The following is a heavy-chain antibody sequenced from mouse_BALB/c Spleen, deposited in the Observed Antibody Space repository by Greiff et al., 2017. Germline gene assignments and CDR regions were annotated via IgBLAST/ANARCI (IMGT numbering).Heavy chain of an antibody. J-gene: IGHJ1*01. CDR3: VRHGYPGYWYFDV. D-gene: IGHD1-2*01. Sequence: VQLQQSGPGLVAPSQSLSITCTVSGFSLTSYDISWIRQPPGKGLEWLGVIWTGGGTNYNSAFMSRLSISKDNSKSQVFLKMNSLQTDDTAIYYCVRHGYPGYWYFDVWGAGTTVTVSS. CDR1: GFSLTSYD. CDR2: IWTGGGT. V-gene: IGHV2-9-2*01.